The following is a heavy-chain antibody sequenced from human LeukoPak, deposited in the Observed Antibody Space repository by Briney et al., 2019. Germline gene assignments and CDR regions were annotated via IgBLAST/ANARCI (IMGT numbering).Heavy chain of an antibody. D-gene: IGHD5-18*01. CDR3: ARDQLPSRGYSYGYSYYYYGMDV. Sequence: PGGSLRLSCAASGFTFSSYSMNWVRQAPGKGLEWVAVIWYDGSSKFYADSVKGRFTISRDNSKNTLYLQMDSLRAEDTAVYYCARDQLPSRGYSYGYSYYYYGMDVWGQGTTVTVSS. V-gene: IGHV3-33*08. J-gene: IGHJ6*02. CDR1: GFTFSSYS. CDR2: IWYDGSSK.